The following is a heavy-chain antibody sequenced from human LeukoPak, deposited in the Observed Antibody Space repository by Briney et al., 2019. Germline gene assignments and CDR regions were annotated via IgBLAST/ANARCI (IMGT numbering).Heavy chain of an antibody. V-gene: IGHV1-69*04. CDR3: ARDEAAPITMVRGVYNWFDP. CDR1: GGTFSSYA. CDR2: IIPILGIA. J-gene: IGHJ5*02. Sequence: GASVKVSCKASGGTFSSYAISWVRQAPGQGLEWMGRIIPILGIANYPQKFQGRVTITADKSTSTAYMELSSLRSEDTAVYYCARDEAAPITMVRGVYNWFDPWGQGTLVTVSS. D-gene: IGHD3-10*01.